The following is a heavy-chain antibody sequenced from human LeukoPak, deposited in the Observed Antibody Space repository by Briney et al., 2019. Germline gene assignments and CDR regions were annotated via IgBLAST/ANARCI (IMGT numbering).Heavy chain of an antibody. J-gene: IGHJ4*02. CDR2: INHSGST. D-gene: IGHD6-19*01. Sequence: SETLSLTCTVYGGSFSGYYWSWIRQPPGKGLEWIGEINHSGSTNYNPSLKSRVTISVDTSKNQFSLKLSSVTAADTAVYYCAREGQTVDYFDYWGQGTLVTVSS. V-gene: IGHV4-34*01. CDR3: AREGQTVDYFDY. CDR1: GGSFSGYY.